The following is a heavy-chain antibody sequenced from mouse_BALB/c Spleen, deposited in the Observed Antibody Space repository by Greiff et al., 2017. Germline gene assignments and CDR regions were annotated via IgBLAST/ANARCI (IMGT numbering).Heavy chain of an antibody. J-gene: IGHJ2*01. CDR1: GFSFTSYG. Sequence: VQLQQSGPGLVKPSQTLSISCTASGFSFTSYGVYWVRQSPGKGLEWLGGIWSGGSTDYNAAFIYRLSISKDNSKSQVFFKMNSQQANDTAIYYSARSPHYCNDMDYWGQGTTLTVSS. V-gene: IGHV2-2*02. CDR2: IWSGGST. CDR3: ARSPHYCNDMDY. D-gene: IGHD2-12*01.